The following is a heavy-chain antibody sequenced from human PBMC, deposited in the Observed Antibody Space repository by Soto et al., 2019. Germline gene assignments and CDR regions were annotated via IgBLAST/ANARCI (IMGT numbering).Heavy chain of an antibody. CDR1: GYTFTSYY. CDR3: ARDQGYYDYVWGSHRFGYYFDY. J-gene: IGHJ4*02. D-gene: IGHD3-16*02. Sequence: ASVKVSCKASGYTFTSYYMHWVRQAPGQGLERMGIINPSGGSTSYAQKFQGRVTMTRDTSTSTVYMELSSLRSEDTAVYYCARDQGYYDYVWGSHRFGYYFDYWGQGTLVTAPQ. V-gene: IGHV1-46*01. CDR2: INPSGGST.